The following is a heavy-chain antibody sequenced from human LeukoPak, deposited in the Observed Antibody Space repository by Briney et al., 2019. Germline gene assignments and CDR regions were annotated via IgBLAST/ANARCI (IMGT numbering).Heavy chain of an antibody. D-gene: IGHD5-18*01. J-gene: IGHJ4*02. V-gene: IGHV3-23*01. CDR2: ISGSGGST. CDR3: AKDQGYSYGTSFDH. Sequence: GSLRLSCAASGFSFNRYGMSWVRQAPGKGLEWVSAISGSGGSTYYADSVKGRFTISRDNSKNTLYLQMNSLRAEDTAVYYCAKDQGYSYGTSFDHWGQGTLVTVSS. CDR1: GFSFNRYG.